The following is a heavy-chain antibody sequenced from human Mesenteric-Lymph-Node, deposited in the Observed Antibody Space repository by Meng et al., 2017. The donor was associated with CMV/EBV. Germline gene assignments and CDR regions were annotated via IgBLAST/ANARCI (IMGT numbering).Heavy chain of an antibody. V-gene: IGHV1-46*01. CDR1: GYTFTNNF. CDR2: INPNGGST. J-gene: IGHJ4*02. Sequence: ASVKVSCKASGYTFTNNFMYWVRQAPGQGLEWMGLINPNGGSTHYAQKFQGRIIMTRDMSTGTVYMEVSSLTSDDTAVYYCTREEPGTPAFDYWGQGTLVTVSS. CDR3: TREEPGTPAFDY. D-gene: IGHD1-1*01.